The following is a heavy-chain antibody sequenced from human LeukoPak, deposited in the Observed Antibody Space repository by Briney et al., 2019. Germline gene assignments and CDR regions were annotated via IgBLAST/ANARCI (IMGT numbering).Heavy chain of an antibody. CDR1: GGSFSGYY. Sequence: PSETLSLTCAVYGGSFSGYYWSWIRQPPGKGLEWIGEINHSGSTNYNPSLKSRVTISVDTSKNQFSLKLSSVTAADTAVYYCARDPTVSVPDYFDYWGQGILVTVSS. V-gene: IGHV4-34*01. CDR3: ARDPTVSVPDYFDY. CDR2: INHSGST. D-gene: IGHD5/OR15-5a*01. J-gene: IGHJ4*02.